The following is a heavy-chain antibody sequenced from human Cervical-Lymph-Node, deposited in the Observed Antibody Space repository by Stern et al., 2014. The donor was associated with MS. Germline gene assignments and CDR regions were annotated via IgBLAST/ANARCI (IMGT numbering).Heavy chain of an antibody. J-gene: IGHJ6*02. V-gene: IGHV4-59*01. CDR1: GGAISRYY. CDR2: IHNGGTT. Sequence: QVQLQESGPGLVKPSETLSLTCTVTGGAISRYYWSWIRQPPGKGLEWIGYIHNGGTTNFNPSLKSRVTISVDTSKNQFSLKLTSVTAADTAVYYCARDPDGSGTIWHPYGLDVWGQGTTVIVSS. D-gene: IGHD3-10*01. CDR3: ARDPDGSGTIWHPYGLDV.